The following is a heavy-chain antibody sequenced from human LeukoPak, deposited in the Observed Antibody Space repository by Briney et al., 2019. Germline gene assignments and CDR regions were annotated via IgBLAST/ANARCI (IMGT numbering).Heavy chain of an antibody. CDR1: GGSISSYY. V-gene: IGHV4-59*06. CDR3: AGCIAAAGPFDY. D-gene: IGHD6-13*01. CDR2: IYYSGST. Sequence: SETLSLTCTVSGGSISSYYWSWIRQPPGKGLEWIGYIYYSGSTYYNPSLKSRVTISVDTSKNQFSLKLSSVTAADTAVYYCAGCIAAAGPFDYWGQGTLVTVSS. J-gene: IGHJ4*02.